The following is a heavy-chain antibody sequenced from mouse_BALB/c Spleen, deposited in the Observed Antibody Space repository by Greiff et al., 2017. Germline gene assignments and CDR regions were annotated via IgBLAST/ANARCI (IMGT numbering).Heavy chain of an antibody. CDR1: GFTFSSFG. CDR2: ISSGSSTI. J-gene: IGHJ1*01. CDR3: ARSNYDSEDWYFDV. Sequence: EVKVEESGGGLVQPGGSRKLSCAASGFTFSSFGMHWVRQAPEKGLEWVAYISSGSSTIYYADTVKGRFTISRDNPKNTLFLQMTSLRSEDTAMYYCARSNYDSEDWYFDVWGAGTTVTVSS. D-gene: IGHD2-4*01. V-gene: IGHV5-17*02.